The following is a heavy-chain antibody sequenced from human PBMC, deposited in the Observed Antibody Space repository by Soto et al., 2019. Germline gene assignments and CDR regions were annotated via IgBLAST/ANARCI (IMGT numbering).Heavy chain of an antibody. CDR1: GFAFSSYG. D-gene: IGHD5-18*01. J-gene: IGHJ4*02. V-gene: IGHV3-30*03. Sequence: QAQLVESGGGVVQPGRSLRLSCAASGFAFSSYGMHWVRQAPGTGLEWVAVISYDGSLQHYADSVKGRFTISRDYSKNMVLLPMRSLRAEDTAVYYCVSDRGYGHASVPYSWGQGTLVSVSS. CDR2: ISYDGSLQ. CDR3: VSDRGYGHASVPYS.